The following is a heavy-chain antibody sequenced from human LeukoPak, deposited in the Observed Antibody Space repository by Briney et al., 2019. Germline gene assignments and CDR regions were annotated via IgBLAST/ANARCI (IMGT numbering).Heavy chain of an antibody. Sequence: SETLSLTCTVSGGSISSYYWSWIRQPPGKGLEWIGYIYYSGSTNYNPSLKSRVTISVDTSKNQFSLKLNSVTAADTAVYYCAITGTSRHDYWGQGTLVTVSS. V-gene: IGHV4-59*12. D-gene: IGHD2/OR15-2a*01. CDR3: AITGTSRHDY. J-gene: IGHJ4*02. CDR1: GGSISSYY. CDR2: IYYSGST.